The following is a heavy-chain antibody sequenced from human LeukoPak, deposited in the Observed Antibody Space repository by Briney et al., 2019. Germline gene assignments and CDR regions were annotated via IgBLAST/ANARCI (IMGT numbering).Heavy chain of an antibody. CDR1: GYTFTGYY. Sequence: ASVKVSCKASGYTFTGYYIHWVRQAPGQGLEWMGWISAYNGNTNYAQKLQGRVTMTTDTSTSTAYMELRSLRSDDTAVYYCARDYDILTGYSNNYYYYYMDVWGKGTTVTISS. V-gene: IGHV1-18*04. CDR2: ISAYNGNT. J-gene: IGHJ6*03. CDR3: ARDYDILTGYSNNYYYYYMDV. D-gene: IGHD3-9*01.